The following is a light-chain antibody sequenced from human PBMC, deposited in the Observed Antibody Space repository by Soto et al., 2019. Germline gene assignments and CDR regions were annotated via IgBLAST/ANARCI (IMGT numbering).Light chain of an antibody. Sequence: NFMLTQPPSVSGSPGKTVTISCTRSSGSIASNYVQWYQQRPGSAPTTVIYEDKQRPSGVPDRFSGSIDSSSNSASLTISGLTTEDEADYHCQSYDSSNHVVFGGGTKLTVL. V-gene: IGLV6-57*04. CDR1: SGSIASNY. J-gene: IGLJ2*01. CDR2: EDK. CDR3: QSYDSSNHVV.